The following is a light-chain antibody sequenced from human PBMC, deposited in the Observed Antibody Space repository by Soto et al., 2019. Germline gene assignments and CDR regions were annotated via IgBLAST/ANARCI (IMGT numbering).Light chain of an antibody. V-gene: IGKV3-11*01. CDR1: QSVTSSN. CDR3: QQRSNWPPLT. Sequence: IVLTQSPGTLSLSPGETAILSCRASQSVTSSNLAWYQQRPGQAPRLLIYGASNRATGIAERFSGSGSGTDFTLTISSLEPEDFAVYYCQQRSNWPPLTFGGGTKVEIK. J-gene: IGKJ4*01. CDR2: GAS.